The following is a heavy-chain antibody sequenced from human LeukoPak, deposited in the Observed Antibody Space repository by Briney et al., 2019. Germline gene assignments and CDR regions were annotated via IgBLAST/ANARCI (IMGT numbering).Heavy chain of an antibody. CDR2: INLDGNEK. D-gene: IGHD1-26*01. V-gene: IGHV3-7*01. CDR1: GFIFSSHW. CDR3: VRSGSYFSK. J-gene: IGHJ4*02. Sequence: GGSLRLSCAASGFIFSSHWMSWVRQAPGKGLEWVANINLDGNEKNYVDSVKGRFTISRDNAKNSLYLQMYSLSAVDTAMYYCVRSGSYFSKWGQGTLVTVSS.